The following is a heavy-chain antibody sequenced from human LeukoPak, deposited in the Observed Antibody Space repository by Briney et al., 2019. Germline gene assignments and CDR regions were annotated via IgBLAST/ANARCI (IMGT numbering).Heavy chain of an antibody. D-gene: IGHD3-16*01. J-gene: IGHJ5*02. CDR2: IYYSGST. V-gene: IGHV4-59*01. CDR3: ASLGTSTYNWFDP. CDR1: GGSISSYY. Sequence: SETLSLTCTVSGGSISSYYWSWIRQPPRKGLEWIGYIYYSGSTNYNPSLKSRVTISVDTSKNQFSLKLSSVTAADTAVYYCASLGTSTYNWFDPXGQGTXVTVSS.